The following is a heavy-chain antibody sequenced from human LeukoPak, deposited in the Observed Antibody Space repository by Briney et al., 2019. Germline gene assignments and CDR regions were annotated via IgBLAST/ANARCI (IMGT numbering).Heavy chain of an antibody. J-gene: IGHJ3*02. CDR2: TYYSGST. Sequence: SETLSLTCTVSGGSINTYYWSWVRQPPGKGLEWIASTYYSGSTDYNPSLKSRVAISIDTSKNQFSLKLSSVTAADTALYYCAGDVDTAMLDAFDIWGQGTMVTVSS. CDR3: AGDVDTAMLDAFDI. CDR1: GGSINTYY. V-gene: IGHV4-59*01. D-gene: IGHD5-18*01.